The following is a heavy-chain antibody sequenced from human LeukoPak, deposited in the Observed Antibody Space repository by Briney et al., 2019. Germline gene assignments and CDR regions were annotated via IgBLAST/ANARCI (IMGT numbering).Heavy chain of an antibody. J-gene: IGHJ4*02. D-gene: IGHD6-19*01. CDR2: INPSGGST. CDR3: AREYSSGRYGGDY. Sequence: ASVKVSCKASGYTFTSYYMHWVRQAPGQGLEWMVIINPSGGSTSYAQKFQGRVTMTRDMSTSTVYMELSSLRSEDTAVYYCAREYSSGRYGGDYWGQGTLVTVSS. CDR1: GYTFTSYY. V-gene: IGHV1-46*01.